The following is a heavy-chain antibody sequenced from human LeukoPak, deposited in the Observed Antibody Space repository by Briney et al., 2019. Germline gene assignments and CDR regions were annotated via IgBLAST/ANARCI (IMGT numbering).Heavy chain of an antibody. V-gene: IGHV3-66*01. D-gene: IGHD1-1*01. Sequence: PGGSLRLSCAASGFTVSSNYMSWVRQAPGKGLEWVSVIYSGGSTYYADSVKGSFTISRENYKNTLYLQMNSLRAEDTAVYYCARCHNWNDCYFDYWGQGTLVTVSS. CDR1: GFTVSSNY. CDR3: ARCHNWNDCYFDY. CDR2: IYSGGST. J-gene: IGHJ4*02.